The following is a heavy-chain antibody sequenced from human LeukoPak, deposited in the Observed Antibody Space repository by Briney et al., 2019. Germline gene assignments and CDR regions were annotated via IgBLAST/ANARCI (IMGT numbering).Heavy chain of an antibody. V-gene: IGHV4-38-2*01. CDR1: GYSISSGYS. Sequence: KSSETLSLTCAVSGYSISSGYSWGWIRQPPGKGLEWIGSIYHSGSTYYNPSLKSRVTISLDTSKNQFSLRLSSVTVADTAVYHCARQDVGCSSASCYWALGAFDIWGQGTMVTVSS. CDR3: ARQDVGCSSASCYWALGAFDI. J-gene: IGHJ3*02. D-gene: IGHD2-2*01. CDR2: IYHSGST.